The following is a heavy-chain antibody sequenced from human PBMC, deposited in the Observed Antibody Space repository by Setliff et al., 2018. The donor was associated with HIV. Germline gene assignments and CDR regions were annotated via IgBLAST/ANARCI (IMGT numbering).Heavy chain of an antibody. CDR2: INCENGDT. J-gene: IGHJ4*02. CDR1: GYTFTNYY. Sequence: ASVKVSCKTSGYTFTNYYVNWVRQAPGQGLEWMGIINCENGDTTYGQNFKDRVTVTRDTSTSTVYMDLSSLRPEDTAVYYCARETQTGTGSYLNWGQGTLVTVSS. V-gene: IGHV1-46*01. D-gene: IGHD3-10*01. CDR3: ARETQTGTGSYLN.